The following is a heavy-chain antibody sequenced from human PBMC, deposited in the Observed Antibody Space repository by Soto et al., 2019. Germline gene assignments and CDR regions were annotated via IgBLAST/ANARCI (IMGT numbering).Heavy chain of an antibody. CDR3: ARGGHCTDGVCSALDY. CDR1: GGSISTYY. V-gene: IGHV4-59*08. J-gene: IGHJ4*02. Sequence: QVQLQQSGPGLVKPSETLSLTCTVSGGSISTYYWSWIRQPPGRGLEWIGYIYYGGSANYNPSLERRFTISLDRSKKQFSLRLNSVTAADTAVYYCARGGHCTDGVCSALDYWGQGTLVIVSS. D-gene: IGHD2-8*01. CDR2: IYYGGSA.